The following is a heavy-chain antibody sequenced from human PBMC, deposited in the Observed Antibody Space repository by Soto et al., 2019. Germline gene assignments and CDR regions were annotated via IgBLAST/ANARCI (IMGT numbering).Heavy chain of an antibody. D-gene: IGHD3-10*01. CDR2: IIPIFGTA. J-gene: IGHJ5*02. CDR1: GGTFSSYA. Sequence: QVQLVQSGAEVTKPGSSVKVSCKASGGTFSSYAISWVRQAPGQGLEWMGGIIPIFGTANYRQKFQGRVTITAEESTSTAYMELSSLRSEDTAVYYCARGSASITMVRGVIVNWFDPWGQGTLVTVSS. CDR3: ARGSASITMVRGVIVNWFDP. V-gene: IGHV1-69*01.